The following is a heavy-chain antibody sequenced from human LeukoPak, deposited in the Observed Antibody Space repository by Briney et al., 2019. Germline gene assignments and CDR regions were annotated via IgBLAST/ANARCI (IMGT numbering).Heavy chain of an antibody. CDR2: ISSSGSTI. J-gene: IGHJ4*02. D-gene: IGHD3-3*01. Sequence: GGSLRLSCAASGFTFSSYAMSWVRQAPGKGLEWVSYISSSGSTIYYADSVKGRFTISGDNAKNSLYLQMNSLRAEDTAVYYCARVQSDYDFWSGYYKYLDYWGQGTLVTVSS. V-gene: IGHV3-48*03. CDR1: GFTFSSYA. CDR3: ARVQSDYDFWSGYYKYLDY.